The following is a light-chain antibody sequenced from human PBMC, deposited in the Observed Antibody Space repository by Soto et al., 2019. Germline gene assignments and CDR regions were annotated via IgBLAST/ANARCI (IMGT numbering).Light chain of an antibody. CDR1: QSVGSSF. J-gene: IGKJ1*01. CDR3: QQYGNLPWT. V-gene: IGKV3-20*01. CDR2: GAS. Sequence: EIVLTQSPGTLSMSPGERSTLSCRASQSVGSSFLACYQQKPGQAPRLLIYGASSRATDIPDRFSGSGSGTDFTLTITRLEPEDFAVYYCQQYGNLPWTFGQGTKVDIK.